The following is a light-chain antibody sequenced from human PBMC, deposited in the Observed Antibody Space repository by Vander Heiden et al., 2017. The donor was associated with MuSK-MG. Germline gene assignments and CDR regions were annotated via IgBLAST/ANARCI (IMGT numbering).Light chain of an antibody. V-gene: IGLV1-40*01. J-gene: IGLJ2*01. Sequence: QSVLTQPPSVSGAPGQRVTISCTGSSSNIGAGYDVHWYQQLPGTAPKLLIYGNSNRPSGVPDRSSGSKSGTSASLAITGLQAEDEADYYCQSYDSSLSAVVFGGGTKLTGL. CDR2: GNS. CDR3: QSYDSSLSAVV. CDR1: SSNIGAGYD.